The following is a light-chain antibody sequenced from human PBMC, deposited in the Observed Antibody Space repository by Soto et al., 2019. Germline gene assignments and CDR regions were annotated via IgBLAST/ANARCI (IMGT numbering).Light chain of an antibody. CDR1: SSNIGAGYD. Sequence: QSVLTQPPSVSGAPGQRVTISCTGSSSNIGAGYDVHWYRQLPGAAPKVLIYGDNNRPSGVPDRFSGSKSGTSASLAITGLQSEDEADYYCQSYDTSLRGIVVVGGGTKLTVL. J-gene: IGLJ2*01. CDR3: QSYDTSLRGIVV. CDR2: GDN. V-gene: IGLV1-40*01.